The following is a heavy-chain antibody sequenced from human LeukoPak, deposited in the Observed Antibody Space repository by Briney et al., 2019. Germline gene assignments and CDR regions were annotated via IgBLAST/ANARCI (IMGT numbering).Heavy chain of an antibody. V-gene: IGHV1-46*01. CDR2: INPSGGST. CDR1: GYTFTSYY. Sequence: ASVKVSFKASGYTFTSYYMHWVRQAPGQGLEWMGIINPSGGSTSYAQKFQGRVTMTRDTSTSTVYMELSSLRSEDTAVYDCAREPIVVVVAATQASLFDYWGQGTLVTVSS. J-gene: IGHJ4*02. CDR3: AREPIVVVVAATQASLFDY. D-gene: IGHD2-15*01.